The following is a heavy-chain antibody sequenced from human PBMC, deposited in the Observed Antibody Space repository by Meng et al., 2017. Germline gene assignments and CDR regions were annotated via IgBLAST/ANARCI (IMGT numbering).Heavy chain of an antibody. CDR3: ARAQYYDFWRGYYFDY. CDR1: GCSISSSNW. D-gene: IGHD3-3*01. Sequence: LQVSGLGLVSPLGTPSLLLRVSGCSISSSNWCHWGRQPPGNGLEWIGEIYHSGSTKSNPSLQSRVTISVDKSKNQFSLKLSSVTAADTAVYYCARAQYYDFWRGYYFDYWGQGTLVTVSS. CDR2: IYHSGST. J-gene: IGHJ4*02. V-gene: IGHV4-4*02.